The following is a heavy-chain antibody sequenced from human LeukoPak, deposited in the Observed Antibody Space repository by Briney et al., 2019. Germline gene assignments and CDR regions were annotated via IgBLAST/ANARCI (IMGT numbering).Heavy chain of an antibody. V-gene: IGHV4-59*12. CDR1: GGSISGYY. J-gene: IGHJ4*02. Sequence: SETLSLTCTVSGGSISGYYWSWIRQPPGKGLEWIGYIYYSGSTNYNPSLRSRVTISVDTSKNQFSLKLSSVTAADTAVYYCARGRGYSYGRFDYWGQGTLVTVSS. D-gene: IGHD5-18*01. CDR2: IYYSGST. CDR3: ARGRGYSYGRFDY.